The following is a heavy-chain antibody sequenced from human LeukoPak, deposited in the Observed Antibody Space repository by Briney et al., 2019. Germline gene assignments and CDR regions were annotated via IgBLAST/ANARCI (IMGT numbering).Heavy chain of an antibody. D-gene: IGHD3-10*01. CDR1: SGSFSGYY. Sequence: SETLSLTCAVYSGSFSGYYWSWIRQPPGKGLEWIGEIYHSGSTNYNPSLKSRVTISVDTSKSQFSLKLSSVTAADTAVYYCARGFATMVRGVVLDFWGQGTLVTVSS. CDR3: ARGFATMVRGVVLDF. J-gene: IGHJ4*02. CDR2: IYHSGST. V-gene: IGHV4-34*01.